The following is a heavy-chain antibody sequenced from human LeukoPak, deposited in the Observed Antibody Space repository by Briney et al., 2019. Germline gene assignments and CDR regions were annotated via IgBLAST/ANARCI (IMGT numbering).Heavy chain of an antibody. CDR2: ISSSSSTI. Sequence: PGGSLRLSCAASGFTFSSYSMNWVRQAPGKGLEWVSYISSSSSTIYYADSVKGRFTISRDNAKNSLYLQMNSLRAEDTAVYYCARDLSEVGGPFDYWGQEPWSPSPQ. J-gene: IGHJ4*01. V-gene: IGHV3-48*01. D-gene: IGHD1-26*01. CDR1: GFTFSSYS. CDR3: ARDLSEVGGPFDY.